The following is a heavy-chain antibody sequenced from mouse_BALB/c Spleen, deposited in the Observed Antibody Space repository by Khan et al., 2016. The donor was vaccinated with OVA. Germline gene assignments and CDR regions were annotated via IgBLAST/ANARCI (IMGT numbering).Heavy chain of an antibody. CDR1: GFTFSNYA. V-gene: IGHV5-6-5*01. CDR3: ARDYWFTY. CDR2: ISSGGST. J-gene: IGHJ3*01. Sequence: EVQLQESGGGLVKPGGSLKFSCAASGFTFSNYAMSWVRQTPEKRLEWVASISSGGSTYYPDSVKGRFTISRDNARNILYLQMSSLRSEDTAMYYCARDYWFTYGGQGTLVTVSA.